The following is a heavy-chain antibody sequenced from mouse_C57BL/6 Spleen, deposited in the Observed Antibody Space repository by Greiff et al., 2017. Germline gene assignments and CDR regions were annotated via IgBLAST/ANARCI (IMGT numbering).Heavy chain of an antibody. Sequence: VQLQQPGAELVKPGASVKLSCKASGYTFTSYWMHWVKQRPGRGLEWIGRIAPNSGGTKYNEKFKSQATLTVDKPSSTAYMQLSSLTPEDSAVYYCARYWPTTGTLFDYWGQGTTLTVSS. CDR2: IAPNSGGT. CDR3: ARYWPTTGTLFDY. V-gene: IGHV1-72*01. CDR1: GYTFTSYW. D-gene: IGHD1-2*01. J-gene: IGHJ2*01.